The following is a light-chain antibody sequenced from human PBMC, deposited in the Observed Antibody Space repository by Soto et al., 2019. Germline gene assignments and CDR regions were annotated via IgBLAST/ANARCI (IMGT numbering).Light chain of an antibody. J-gene: IGLJ1*01. CDR2: EVS. CDR3: CSYAGSSTSYV. CDR1: SSDVGSYNL. Sequence: QSVLTQPASVSGSPGQSITISCTGTSSDVGSYNLVSWYQQHPGKAPKLMIYEVSKRPSGVSNRFSGSKSGNTASLTISGLQAEDEADYYCCSYAGSSTSYVFGTGTKRTVL. V-gene: IGLV2-23*02.